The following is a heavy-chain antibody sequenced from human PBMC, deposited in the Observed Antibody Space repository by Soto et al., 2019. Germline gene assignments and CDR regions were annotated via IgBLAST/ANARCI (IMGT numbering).Heavy chain of an antibody. CDR3: AKDPNYDISTTYYGMDV. CDR1: GFTFSSYG. CDR2: ISYDGSSE. Sequence: GGSLRLSCVASGFTFSSYGMHWVRQAPGKGLEWVAVISYDGSSEYYGDSVKGRFTISRDNSKKTLYLQMNSLRVDDTAVYYCAKDPNYDISTTYYGMDVWGQGTTVTVSS. D-gene: IGHD3-9*01. V-gene: IGHV3-30*18. J-gene: IGHJ6*02.